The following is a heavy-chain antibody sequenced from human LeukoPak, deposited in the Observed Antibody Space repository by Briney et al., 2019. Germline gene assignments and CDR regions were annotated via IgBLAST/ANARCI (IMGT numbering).Heavy chain of an antibody. CDR1: GGSISSGGYY. CDR2: IYHSGST. Sequence: SETLSLTCTVSGGSISSGGYYWSWIRQPPGKGLEWIGYIYHSGSTYYNPSLKSRVTISVDTSKNQFSLKLSSVTAADTAVYFCARMTTVGNFDYWGQGTLVTVSS. V-gene: IGHV4-30-2*01. J-gene: IGHJ4*02. D-gene: IGHD4-17*01. CDR3: ARMTTVGNFDY.